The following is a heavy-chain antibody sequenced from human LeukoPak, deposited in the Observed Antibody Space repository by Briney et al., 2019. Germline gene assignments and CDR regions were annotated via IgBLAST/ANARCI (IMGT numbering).Heavy chain of an antibody. CDR3: ARVRLADERAWAY. V-gene: IGHV1-2*02. J-gene: IGHJ4*02. CDR1: GYTFSDFY. Sequence: ASVNVSCKASGYTFSDFYIHWVRQAPGQGLEYVGWITPKSGDTYSPQRFQGRVTMTRDASISTAYMELSSLRSDDTAVYFCARVRLADERAWAYWGQGTLVTVSS. CDR2: ITPKSGDT. D-gene: IGHD3-3*02.